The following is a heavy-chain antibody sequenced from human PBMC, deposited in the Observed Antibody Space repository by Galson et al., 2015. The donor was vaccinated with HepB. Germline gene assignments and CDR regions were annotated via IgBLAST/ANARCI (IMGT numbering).Heavy chain of an antibody. D-gene: IGHD6-13*01. CDR3: AREAVKYSSSWYGWFDP. J-gene: IGHJ5*02. V-gene: IGHV3-48*04. CDR2: ISSSSSTI. CDR1: GFTFSSYS. Sequence: SLRLSCAASGFTFSSYSMNWVRQAPGKGLEWVSYISSSSSTIYYADSVKGRFTISRDNAKNSLYLQMNSLRAEDTAVYYCAREAVKYSSSWYGWFDPWGQGTLVTVSS.